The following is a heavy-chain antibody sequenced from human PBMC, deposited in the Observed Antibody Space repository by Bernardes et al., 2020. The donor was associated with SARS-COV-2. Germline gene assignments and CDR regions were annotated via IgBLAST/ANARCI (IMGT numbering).Heavy chain of an antibody. J-gene: IGHJ4*02. CDR3: VHKGGRGGPTDY. CDR2: IYWDDDK. D-gene: IGHD3-10*01. V-gene: IGHV2-5*02. Sequence: SGPTLVKPTQTLTLTCTFSGFSLSTSGVGVAWIRQPPGKALEWLALIYWDDDKRYRPSLKSRLTITKDTSKNQVVLTMTNMDPVDTATYFCVHKGGRGGPTDYWGQGTLVTVAS. CDR1: GFSLSTSGVG.